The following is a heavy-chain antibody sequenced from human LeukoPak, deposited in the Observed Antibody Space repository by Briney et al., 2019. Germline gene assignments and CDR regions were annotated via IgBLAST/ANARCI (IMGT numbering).Heavy chain of an antibody. D-gene: IGHD3-3*01. CDR3: ARVGYDFWSGYYRGSYNWFDP. J-gene: IGHJ5*02. Sequence: EASVKVSCKASGYTFTGYYMHWVRQAPGQGLEWMGWINPNSGGTNYAQKFQGRVTMTRDTSISTAYMELSRLRSDDTAVYYCARVGYDFWSGYYRGSYNWFDPWGQGTLVTVSS. V-gene: IGHV1-2*02. CDR1: GYTFTGYY. CDR2: INPNSGGT.